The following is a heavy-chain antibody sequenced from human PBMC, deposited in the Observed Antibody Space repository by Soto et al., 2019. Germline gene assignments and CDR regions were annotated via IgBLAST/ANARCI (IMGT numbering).Heavy chain of an antibody. CDR1: GFTFSNAW. Sequence: GGSLRLSCAASGFTFSNAWMSWVRQAPGKGLEWVGRIKSKTDGGTTDYAAPVKGRFTISRDDSKNTLYLQMNSLKTEDTAVYYCTTDSLFGEPLEYYYYYGMDVWGQGTTVTVSS. D-gene: IGHD3-10*01. CDR2: IKSKTDGGTT. J-gene: IGHJ6*02. V-gene: IGHV3-15*01. CDR3: TTDSLFGEPLEYYYYYGMDV.